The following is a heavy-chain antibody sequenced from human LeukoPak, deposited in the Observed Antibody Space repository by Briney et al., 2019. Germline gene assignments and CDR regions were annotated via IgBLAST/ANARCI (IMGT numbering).Heavy chain of an antibody. D-gene: IGHD3-16*01. CDR2: IYTSGST. CDR1: GGSISSGSYY. CDR3: ARHASLRSPYDY. J-gene: IGHJ4*02. Sequence: SETLSLTCTVSGGSISSGSYYWSWIRQPAGKGLEWIGRIYTSGSTNYNPSLQSRVTISVDTSKNQFSLKLSSVTAADTAVYYCARHASLRSPYDYWGQGTLVTVSS. V-gene: IGHV4-61*02.